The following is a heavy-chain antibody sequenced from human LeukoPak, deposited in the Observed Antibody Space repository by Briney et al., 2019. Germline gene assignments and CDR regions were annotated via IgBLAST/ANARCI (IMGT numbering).Heavy chain of an antibody. Sequence: SETLSLTCTVSGGSISSSSYYWGWIRQPPGEGLEWIGSIYYSGSTYYNPSLKSRVTISVDTSKNQFSLKLSSVTAADTAVYYCARAREGDGEGYFDYWGQGTLVTVSS. J-gene: IGHJ4*02. V-gene: IGHV4-39*07. CDR2: IYYSGST. CDR3: ARAREGDGEGYFDY. D-gene: IGHD5-24*01. CDR1: GGSISSSSYY.